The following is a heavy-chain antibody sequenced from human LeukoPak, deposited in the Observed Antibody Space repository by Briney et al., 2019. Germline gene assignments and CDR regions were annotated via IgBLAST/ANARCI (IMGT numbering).Heavy chain of an antibody. CDR2: ISSGSSYT. V-gene: IGHV3-11*03. Sequence: GGSLRLSCAASGFSFSEYYMSWIRQAPGKGLEWVSCISSGSSYTNYTDSVKGRFTISRDNAKSSLYLQMNSLTAEDTAVYYCARSGGTYGWFDPWGQGTLVT. D-gene: IGHD1-26*01. J-gene: IGHJ5*02. CDR3: ARSGGTYGWFDP. CDR1: GFSFSEYY.